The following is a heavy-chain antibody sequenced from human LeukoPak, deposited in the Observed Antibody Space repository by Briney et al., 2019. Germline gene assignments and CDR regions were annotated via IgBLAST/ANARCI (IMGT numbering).Heavy chain of an antibody. CDR3: ARDSKAEWLYTD. V-gene: IGHV3-7*01. CDR1: GFTSSSYW. Sequence: PGGSLRLSCAASGFTSSSYWMSWVRQAPGKGLEWVANIKQDGSEKYYVDSVKGRFTISRDNAKNSLYLQMNSLRAEDTAVYYCARDSKAEWLYTDWGQGTLVTVSS. D-gene: IGHD3-3*01. CDR2: IKQDGSEK. J-gene: IGHJ4*02.